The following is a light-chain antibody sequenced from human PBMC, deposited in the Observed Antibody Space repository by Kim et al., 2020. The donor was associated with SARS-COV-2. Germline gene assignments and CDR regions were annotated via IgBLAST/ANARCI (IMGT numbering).Light chain of an antibody. Sequence: EIVLTQSPGTLSLSPGDEATLYCRASQSVISSYLGWYQQKPGQPPRLLIYGASNRAPGIPDRFSGSGSGMHFSLTISKLDPEDFAVYFCQQYGDSLTFGGGTKVDIK. CDR3: QQYGDSLT. J-gene: IGKJ4*01. CDR2: GAS. CDR1: QSVISSY. V-gene: IGKV3-20*01.